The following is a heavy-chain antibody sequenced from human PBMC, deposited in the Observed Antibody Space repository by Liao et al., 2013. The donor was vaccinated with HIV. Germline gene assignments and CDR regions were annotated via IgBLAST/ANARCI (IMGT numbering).Heavy chain of an antibody. J-gene: IGHJ2*01. CDR3: ARGQSDYDFWSGYFTHWYFDL. Sequence: QLQLQESGPGLVKPSETLSLTCTVSGGSISSNSYYWGWIRQPPGKGLEWIGSIFYSGYTYYNPSLKSRVTISVDTSKNQFSLKLTSVTAADTAVYYCARGQSDYDFWSGYFTHWYFDLWGRGTLVTVSS. CDR2: IFYSGYT. CDR1: GGSISSNSYY. D-gene: IGHD3-3*01. V-gene: IGHV4-39*07.